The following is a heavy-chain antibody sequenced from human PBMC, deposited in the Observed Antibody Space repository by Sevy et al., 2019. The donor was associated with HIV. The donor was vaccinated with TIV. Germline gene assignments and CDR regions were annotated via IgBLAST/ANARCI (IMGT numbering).Heavy chain of an antibody. J-gene: IGHJ4*02. D-gene: IGHD6-19*01. CDR3: ARLSGTSGWYLYSVDY. V-gene: IGHV4-59*01. CDR2: IYYIGSG. Sequence: SETLSLSCTVSVASINSYYWSWIRQPPGKGLEFIGYIYYIGSGNYNPSLKSRVTMAIDTSNNQFSLELSSVTAADTAVYYCARLSGTSGWYLYSVDYWGLGTLVTVSS. CDR1: VASINSYY.